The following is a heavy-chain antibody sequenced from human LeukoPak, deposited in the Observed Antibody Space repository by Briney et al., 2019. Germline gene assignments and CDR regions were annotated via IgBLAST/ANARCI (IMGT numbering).Heavy chain of an antibody. CDR1: GFTFSSYA. D-gene: IGHD6-19*01. Sequence: GGSLRLSCAASGFTFSSYAMSWVRQAPGKGLEWVSAISGSGGSTYYADSVKGRFTISRDNSKNTLYLQTNSLRAEDTAVYYCANSGIAVAGTIYWGQGTLVTVSS. CDR3: ANSGIAVAGTIY. V-gene: IGHV3-23*01. CDR2: ISGSGGST. J-gene: IGHJ4*02.